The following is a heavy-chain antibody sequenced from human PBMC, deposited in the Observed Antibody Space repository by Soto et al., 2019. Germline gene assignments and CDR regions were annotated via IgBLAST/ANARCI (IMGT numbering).Heavy chain of an antibody. CDR3: AHLPWKQLWPRAPVVY. CDR1: GFSLSTSGVG. CDR2: IYWDDDK. Sequence: SGPTLVNPTQTLTLTCTFSGFSLSTSGVGVGWIRQPPGKALEWLGIIYWDDDKRYSPSLKSRVTITKDTFKNQLVLTMTNMDPVDTATYYCAHLPWKQLWPRAPVVYWGQGTPVT. V-gene: IGHV2-5*02. D-gene: IGHD5-18*01. J-gene: IGHJ4*02.